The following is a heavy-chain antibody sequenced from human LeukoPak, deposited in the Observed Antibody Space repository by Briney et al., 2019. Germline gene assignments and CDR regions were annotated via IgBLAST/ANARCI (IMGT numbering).Heavy chain of an antibody. D-gene: IGHD3-16*01. V-gene: IGHV3-21*01. CDR1: GFTFSTYS. CDR2: ISTTSTYI. Sequence: GGSLRLSCAASGFTFSTYSMNWVRQAPGKGLEWVSSISTTSTYIHYADSVKGRFTISRDNAKNSLYLQMNSLRAEDTAVYYCARGSRGALDYWGQGTLVTVSS. CDR3: ARGSRGALDY. J-gene: IGHJ4*02.